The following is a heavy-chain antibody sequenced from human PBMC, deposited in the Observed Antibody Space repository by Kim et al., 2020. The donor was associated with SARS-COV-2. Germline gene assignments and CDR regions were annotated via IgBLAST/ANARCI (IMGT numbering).Heavy chain of an antibody. Sequence: SVKCRFTISRDNSKNTLCLQMNSLRAEDTAVYYCAKGFYGSGIILHGMDVWGQGTTVTVSS. CDR3: AKGFYGSGIILHGMDV. D-gene: IGHD3-10*01. J-gene: IGHJ6*02. V-gene: IGHV3-23*01.